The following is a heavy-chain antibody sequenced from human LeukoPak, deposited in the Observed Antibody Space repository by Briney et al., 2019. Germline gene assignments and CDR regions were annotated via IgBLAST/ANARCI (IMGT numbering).Heavy chain of an antibody. D-gene: IGHD2-21*02. CDR2: IGGSGGNT. CDR1: GFIFGNYA. Sequence: GGSLRLSCAGSGFIFGNYAMSWVRQAPGKRPEWLSVIGGSGGNTHYADSVKGRFTISRDTSKNMLYLQIDSLTADDTAIYYCARRTITGGGDCLDYWGQGTLISVSS. V-gene: IGHV3-23*01. CDR3: ARRTITGGGDCLDY. J-gene: IGHJ4*02.